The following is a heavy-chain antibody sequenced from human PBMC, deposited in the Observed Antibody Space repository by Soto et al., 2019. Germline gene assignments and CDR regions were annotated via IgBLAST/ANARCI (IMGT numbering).Heavy chain of an antibody. CDR3: ARRLQWQLRPLDS. Sequence: PGGSLRLSXAGSGFTFSDYYMTWIRQAPGKGLEWVSYINTLSSAIYYADSVKGRFTISRDNAKNSLYLQMNSLRAEDTAVYYCARRLQWQLRPLDSWGRGTLVTVSS. CDR1: GFTFSDYY. D-gene: IGHD6-19*01. CDR2: INTLSSAI. J-gene: IGHJ4*02. V-gene: IGHV3-11*01.